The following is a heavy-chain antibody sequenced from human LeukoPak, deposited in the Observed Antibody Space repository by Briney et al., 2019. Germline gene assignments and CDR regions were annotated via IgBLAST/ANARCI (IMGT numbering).Heavy chain of an antibody. V-gene: IGHV1-8*01. CDR1: GYTFTSYD. CDR3: ARAHQGSGSPSTGFDY. CDR2: MNPNSGNT. Sequence: GASVTVSFKASGYTFTSYDINWVRQATGQGLEWMGWMNPNSGNTGYAQKFQGRVTMTRNTSISTAYMELSSLRSEDTAVYYCARAHQGSGSPSTGFDYWGQGTLVTVSS. D-gene: IGHD3-10*01. J-gene: IGHJ4*02.